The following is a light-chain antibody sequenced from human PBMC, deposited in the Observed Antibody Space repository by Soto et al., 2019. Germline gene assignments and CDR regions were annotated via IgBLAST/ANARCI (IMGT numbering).Light chain of an antibody. CDR1: QSVSSK. J-gene: IGKJ1*01. CDR2: GAS. CDR3: QQYNSWPGM. V-gene: IGKV3-15*01. Sequence: EIVLTQSPGTLSVSPGERATLSCRPSQSVSSKLAWYQQKPGQAPRLLFYGASTGATGIPARFSGSGSETEFTLSISSLQSEDFAVYYCQQYNSWPGMFGQGTKV.